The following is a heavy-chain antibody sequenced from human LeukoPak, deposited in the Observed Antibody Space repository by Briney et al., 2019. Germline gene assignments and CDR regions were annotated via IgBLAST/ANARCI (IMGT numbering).Heavy chain of an antibody. CDR1: GGTFSSYA. D-gene: IGHD2-2*01. CDR2: IIPIFGTA. J-gene: IGHJ3*02. CDR3: AREGYCSSTSCLDAFDI. Sequence: SVKVSCKASGGTFSSYAISWVRQAPGQGLEWMGGIIPIFGTANYAQKFQGRVTITADESTSTAYMELSSLRSEDTAVYYCAREGYCSSTSCLDAFDIWGQGTMVTVSS. V-gene: IGHV1-69*01.